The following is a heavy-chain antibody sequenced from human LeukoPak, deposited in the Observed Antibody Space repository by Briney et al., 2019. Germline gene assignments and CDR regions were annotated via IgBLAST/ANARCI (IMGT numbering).Heavy chain of an antibody. Sequence: GRSLRLSCAASGFTFSSYWMHWVRQALGKGLVWVSRVNTDGRTTTYADSVKGRFTISRDNAKNTLFLQMNSLRVEDTAVYYCSKDLSGAHDYWGQGTVVTVSS. CDR3: SKDLSGAHDY. CDR2: VNTDGRTT. V-gene: IGHV3-74*01. CDR1: GFTFSSYW. J-gene: IGHJ4*02. D-gene: IGHD4-17*01.